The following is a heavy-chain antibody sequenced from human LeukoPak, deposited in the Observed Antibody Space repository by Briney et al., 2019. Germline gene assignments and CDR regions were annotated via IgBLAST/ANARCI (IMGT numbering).Heavy chain of an antibody. J-gene: IGHJ3*02. CDR2: INPNSGGT. D-gene: IGHD3-9*01. CDR1: GYTFTGYY. V-gene: IGHV1-2*02. CDR3: ARSADDILTGYPHDAFDI. Sequence: ASVKVSCKASGYTFTGYYMHWVRQAPGQGLEWMEWINPNSGGTNYAQKFQGRVTMTRDTSISTAYMELSRLRSDDTAVYYRARSADDILTGYPHDAFDIWGQGTMVTVSS.